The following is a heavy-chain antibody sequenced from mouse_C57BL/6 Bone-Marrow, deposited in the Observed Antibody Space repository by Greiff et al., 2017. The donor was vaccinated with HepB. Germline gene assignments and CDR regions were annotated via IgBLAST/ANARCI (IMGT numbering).Heavy chain of an antibody. D-gene: IGHD4-1*01. V-gene: IGHV1-82*01. Sequence: QVQLQQSGPELVKPGASVKISCKASGYTFSSSWMNWVQQRPGKGLEGIGRIYPGDGDTNYNGKFKGKATLTADKSSSTAYMQLSSLTSEDSAVYYCAREGNWDWFAYWGQGTLVTVSA. CDR3: AREGNWDWFAY. CDR1: GYTFSSSW. J-gene: IGHJ3*01. CDR2: IYPGDGDT.